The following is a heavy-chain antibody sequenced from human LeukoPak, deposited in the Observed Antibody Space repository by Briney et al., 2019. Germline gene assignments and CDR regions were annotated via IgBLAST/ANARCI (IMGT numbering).Heavy chain of an antibody. J-gene: IGHJ6*02. D-gene: IGHD3-10*01. CDR2: IIPILGIA. V-gene: IGHV1-69*04. CDR1: GGTFSSYA. CDR3: ARQYYGSGSYFGGRQPYGMDV. Sequence: ASVKVSCKASGGTFSSYAISWVRQAPGQGLEWMGRIIPILGIANYAQKFQGRVTITADKSTSTAYMELSSLRSEDTAVYYCARQYYGSGSYFGGRQPYGMDVWGQGTTVTVSS.